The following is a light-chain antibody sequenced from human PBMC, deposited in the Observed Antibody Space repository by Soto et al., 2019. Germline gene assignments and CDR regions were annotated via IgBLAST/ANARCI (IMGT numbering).Light chain of an antibody. CDR1: QGISSF. V-gene: IGKV1-8*01. Sequence: AIRMTQSPSSLSASTGDRLTLTCRASQGISSFLAWYQQIPGKAPKLLMYGASSLQNGVSSRFSGSGSGTDFTLAISSLQPEDSATYYCLQDINYPWTFGQGTKVEIK. CDR3: LQDINYPWT. CDR2: GAS. J-gene: IGKJ1*01.